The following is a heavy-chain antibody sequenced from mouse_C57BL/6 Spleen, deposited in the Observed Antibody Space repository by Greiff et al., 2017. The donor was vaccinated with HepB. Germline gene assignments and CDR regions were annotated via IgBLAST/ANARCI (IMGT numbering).Heavy chain of an antibody. V-gene: IGHV1-61*01. D-gene: IGHD1-1*01. CDR1: GYTFTSYW. CDR2: IYPSDSET. Sequence: QVQLQQPGAELVRPGSSVKLSCKASGYTFTSYWMDWVKQRPGQGLEWIGNIYPSDSETHYNQKFKDKATLTVDKSSSTAYMQLSSLTSEDSAVYYGARSGSSPFAYWGQGTLVTVSA. J-gene: IGHJ3*01. CDR3: ARSGSSPFAY.